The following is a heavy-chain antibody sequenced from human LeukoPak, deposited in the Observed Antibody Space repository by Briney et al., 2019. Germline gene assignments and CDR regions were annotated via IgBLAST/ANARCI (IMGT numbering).Heavy chain of an antibody. CDR2: INHSGST. CDR3: ASQDKDRAMADY. D-gene: IGHD5-18*01. V-gene: IGHV4-34*01. J-gene: IGHJ4*02. CDR1: GGSFSGYY. Sequence: PSETLSLTCAVYGGSFSGYYWSWIRQPPGKGLEWIGEINHSGSTNYNPSLKSRVTISVDTSKNQFSLRLSSVTAADTAVYYCASQDKDRAMADYWGQGTLVTVSS.